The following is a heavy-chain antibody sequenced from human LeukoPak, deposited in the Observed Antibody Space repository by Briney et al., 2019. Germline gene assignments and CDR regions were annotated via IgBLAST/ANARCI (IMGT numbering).Heavy chain of an antibody. CDR1: GVSISGHY. Sequence: SETLSLTCTVSGVSISGHYWSWVRQPPEKGLEWIGYVYDSGGTYYNPSLKSRVTISVDTSKNQFSLKLSSVTAADTAVYYCASLYDSSGYWGQGTLVTVSS. CDR3: ASLYDSSGY. J-gene: IGHJ4*02. V-gene: IGHV4-4*08. D-gene: IGHD3-22*01. CDR2: VYDSGGT.